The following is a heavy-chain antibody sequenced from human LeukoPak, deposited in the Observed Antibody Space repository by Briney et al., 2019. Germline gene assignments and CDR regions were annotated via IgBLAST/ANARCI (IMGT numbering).Heavy chain of an antibody. CDR3: AKVRYVGYYFDN. CDR2: ISDSGGST. Sequence: GGSLRLSCAASGFTFSSYAMSWVRQAPGKGLEWVSGISDSGGSTYYADSVKGRFTISRDNSKNTLYLQTNILRAEDTAVYYCAKVRYVGYYFDNWGQGTLVTVSS. D-gene: IGHD3-9*01. V-gene: IGHV3-23*01. J-gene: IGHJ4*02. CDR1: GFTFSSYA.